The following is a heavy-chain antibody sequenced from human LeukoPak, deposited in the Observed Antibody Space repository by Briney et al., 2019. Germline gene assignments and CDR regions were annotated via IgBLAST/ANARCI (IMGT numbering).Heavy chain of an antibody. D-gene: IGHD3-3*01. Sequence: ASVKISCKVSGHTFTDYYMHWVQQAPGKGLEWMGLVDPEDGETIYAEKFQGRVTITADTSTDTAYMELSSLRSEDTAVYYCATASSAITIFGVVIVNNAFDIWGQGTMVTVSS. CDR1: GHTFTDYY. CDR2: VDPEDGET. J-gene: IGHJ3*02. V-gene: IGHV1-69-2*01. CDR3: ATASSAITIFGVVIVNNAFDI.